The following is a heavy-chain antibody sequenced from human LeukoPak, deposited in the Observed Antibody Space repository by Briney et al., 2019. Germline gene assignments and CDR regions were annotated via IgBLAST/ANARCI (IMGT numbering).Heavy chain of an antibody. V-gene: IGHV4-59*01. Sequence: NPSETLSLTCTVSGGSINRYYWSWIRQPPGKGLEWIGYIYSSGSTNYNPALKSRVTISVDTSKNQFSLKLSSVTAADTAVYYCARDREYEDYGMDVWGQGTTVTVSS. CDR2: IYSSGST. J-gene: IGHJ6*02. D-gene: IGHD2/OR15-2a*01. CDR3: ARDREYEDYGMDV. CDR1: GGSINRYY.